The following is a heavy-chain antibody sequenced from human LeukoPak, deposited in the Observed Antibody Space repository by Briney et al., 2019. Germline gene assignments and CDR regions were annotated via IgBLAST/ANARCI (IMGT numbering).Heavy chain of an antibody. CDR2: IKQDGSEK. D-gene: IGHD6-13*01. J-gene: IGHJ4*02. CDR3: ARGRVSYSFSH. Sequence: PGGSLRLSCVASAFTFRTYSMRWVRQAPGKGLEWVANIKQDGSEKYYVDSVKGRFTISRDNAKNSLYLQMNSLRAEDTAVYYCARGRVSYSFSHWGQGTLVTVSS. V-gene: IGHV3-7*05. CDR1: AFTFRTYS.